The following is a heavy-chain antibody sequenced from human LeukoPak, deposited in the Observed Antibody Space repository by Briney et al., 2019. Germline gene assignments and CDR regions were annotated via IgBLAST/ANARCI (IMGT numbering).Heavy chain of an antibody. Sequence: GGSLRLSCAASGFTFSSYWMHWVRQAPGKGLVWVSRTNSDGSSTSYADSVKGRFTISRDNAKNTLYLQMNSLRAEDTAVYYCARDFSGSYLEAAWDIWGQGTMVTVSS. CDR3: ARDFSGSYLEAAWDI. D-gene: IGHD1-26*01. CDR2: TNSDGSST. CDR1: GFTFSSYW. J-gene: IGHJ3*02. V-gene: IGHV3-74*01.